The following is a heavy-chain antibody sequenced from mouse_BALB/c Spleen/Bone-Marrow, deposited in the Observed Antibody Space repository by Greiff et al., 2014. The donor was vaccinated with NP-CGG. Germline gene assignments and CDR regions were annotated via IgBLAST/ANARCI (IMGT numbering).Heavy chain of an antibody. CDR3: ARRQFITTAAWFAY. V-gene: IGHV1-14*01. Sequence: EVQLQQSGPELVKPGASVKMSCKASGYTFTSYVMHWVKQKPGQGLEWIGYINPYNDGTKYNEKFKGKATLTSDKSSSTAYMELSSQTSEDSAVYYCARRQFITTAAWFAYWGQGTLVTVSA. D-gene: IGHD1-2*01. CDR2: INPYNDGT. J-gene: IGHJ3*01. CDR1: GYTFTSYV.